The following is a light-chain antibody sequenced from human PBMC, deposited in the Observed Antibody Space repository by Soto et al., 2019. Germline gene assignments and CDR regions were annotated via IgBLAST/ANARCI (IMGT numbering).Light chain of an antibody. Sequence: QSVLTQPPSASGSPGQSVTISCTGTSSDVGGYDYVSWYQQHPGKAPKLMIYEVTKRPSGVPDRFSGSKSGNTASLTVSGLQAEDEADYYCSSYAGSNNFVFGTGTKDTVL. J-gene: IGLJ1*01. CDR2: EVT. CDR1: SSDVGGYDY. V-gene: IGLV2-8*01. CDR3: SSYAGSNNFV.